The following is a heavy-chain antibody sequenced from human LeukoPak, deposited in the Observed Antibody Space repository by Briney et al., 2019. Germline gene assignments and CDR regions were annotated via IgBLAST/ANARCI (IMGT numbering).Heavy chain of an antibody. J-gene: IGHJ4*02. D-gene: IGHD1-26*01. CDR1: GFAVSSNY. V-gene: IGHV3-11*04. CDR2: ISSSGSTI. Sequence: GGSLRLSCAASGFAVSSNYMSWVRQAPGKGLEWVSYISSSGSTIYYADSVKGRFTISRDNAKNSLYLQMNSLRAEDTAVYYCARSLPLRGSYSFDLWGQGTLVTVSS. CDR3: ARSLPLRGSYSFDL.